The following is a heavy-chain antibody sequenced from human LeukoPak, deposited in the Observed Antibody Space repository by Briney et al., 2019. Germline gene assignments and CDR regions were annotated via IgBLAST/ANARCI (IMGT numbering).Heavy chain of an antibody. CDR1: GGSLRSSGHW. CDR3: ARQSGDQSSAWYFDA. V-gene: IGHV4-39*01. CDR2: IHYSGKV. Sequence: SETLSLTCTVSGGSLRSSGHWWVWIRQPPGKGLEWNGSIHYSGKVYYNPSLKSRVTTSVDTSTDQFSLRLSSATAADTAIYYCARQSGDQSSAWYFDAWGQGTLVTVSS. D-gene: IGHD6-19*01. J-gene: IGHJ4*02.